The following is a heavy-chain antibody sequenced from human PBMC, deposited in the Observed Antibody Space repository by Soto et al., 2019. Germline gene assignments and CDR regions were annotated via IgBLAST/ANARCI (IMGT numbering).Heavy chain of an antibody. CDR3: ARELYDFWSGSRVQMDV. CDR2: ISAYNGNT. J-gene: IGHJ6*02. V-gene: IGHV1-18*04. D-gene: IGHD3-3*01. Sequence: ASVKVSCKASGYTFTSYGISWVRQAPGRGLEWMGWISAYNGNTNYAQKLQGRVTMTTDTSTSTAYMELRSLRSDDTAVYYCARELYDFWSGSRVQMDVWGQGTTVTVSS. CDR1: GYTFTSYG.